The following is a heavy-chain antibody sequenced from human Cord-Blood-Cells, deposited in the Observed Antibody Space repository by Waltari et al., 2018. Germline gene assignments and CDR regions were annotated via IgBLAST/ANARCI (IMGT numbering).Heavy chain of an antibody. CDR3: ARGWQLGIGPFDY. CDR1: GFTFSSYA. CDR2: ISYDGSNK. Sequence: QVQLVESGGGVVQPGRSRRPSCAASGFTFSSYATHWVRRAPGKGLEWVAVISYDGSNKYYADSVKGRFTISRDNSKNTLYLQMNSLRAEDTAVYYCARGWQLGIGPFDYWGQGTLVTVSS. V-gene: IGHV3-30*04. D-gene: IGHD7-27*01. J-gene: IGHJ4*02.